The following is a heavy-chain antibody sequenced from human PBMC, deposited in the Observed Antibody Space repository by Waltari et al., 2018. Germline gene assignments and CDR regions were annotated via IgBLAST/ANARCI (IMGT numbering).Heavy chain of an antibody. CDR1: GGSIPNTSSY. J-gene: IGHJ4*02. Sequence: QLHLQESGPGLVKPSETLSLTCSVSGGSIPNTSSYWGWILQSPGKGLEWIGSLHYSGTISYNPSLKSRVTISVDTPKNQFFLRLSSVTAADTAVFFCARLGGARYDSGYYFLGFFDFWGQGTPVTVSS. CDR3: ARLGGARYDSGYYFLGFFDF. V-gene: IGHV4-39*01. D-gene: IGHD3-9*01. CDR2: LHYSGTI.